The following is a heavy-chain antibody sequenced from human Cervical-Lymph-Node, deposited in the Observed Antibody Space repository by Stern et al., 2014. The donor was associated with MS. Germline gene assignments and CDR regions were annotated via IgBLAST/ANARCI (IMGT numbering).Heavy chain of an antibody. Sequence: QVQLQESGPGLVKPSGTLSLTCAFSGASIRNSNWWTWVRQPPGKGLEWIGEISHGGTTNYNPSLKSRVTISVDKSRNQFSLRLSSVTAADTAVYYCACNYGSGSYQPHWGQGTLVTVSS. V-gene: IGHV4-4*02. J-gene: IGHJ4*02. CDR2: ISHGGTT. D-gene: IGHD3-10*01. CDR1: GASIRNSNW. CDR3: ACNYGSGSYQPH.